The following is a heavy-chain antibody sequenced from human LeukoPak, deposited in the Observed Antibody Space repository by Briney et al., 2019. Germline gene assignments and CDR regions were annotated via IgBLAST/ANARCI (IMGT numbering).Heavy chain of an antibody. CDR2: ISGSGGRT. CDR1: GFTFSSYA. D-gene: IGHD6-19*01. V-gene: IGHV3-23*01. CDR3: ARERYSSGWFDY. J-gene: IGHJ4*02. Sequence: HLGGSLRLSCAASGFTFSSYAMSWVRQAPGKGLEWVSAISGSGGRTYYGDSVKGRFTNSRDNSKNTVYLQMNSLRAEDTAVYYCARERYSSGWFDYWGQGTLVTVSS.